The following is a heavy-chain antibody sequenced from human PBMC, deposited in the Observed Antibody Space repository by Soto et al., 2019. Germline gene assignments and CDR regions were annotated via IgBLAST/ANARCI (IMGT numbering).Heavy chain of an antibody. D-gene: IGHD6-13*01. CDR3: ARDTSSWYRVDY. Sequence: QVHLVQSGAEVKKPGASVKVSCKASGYTFTSYWMHWVRQAPGQGLEWVGIINPGGGSTSYAQKVQGRVTLTRDTSTSTVYMEMSSLRPEDTAVYYCARDTSSWYRVDYWGQGSLVTVSS. CDR2: INPGGGST. J-gene: IGHJ4*02. CDR1: GYTFTSYW. V-gene: IGHV1-46*01.